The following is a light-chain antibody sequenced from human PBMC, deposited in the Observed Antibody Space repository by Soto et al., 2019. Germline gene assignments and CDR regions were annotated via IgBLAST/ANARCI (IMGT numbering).Light chain of an antibody. J-gene: IGKJ4*01. V-gene: IGKV3-15*01. CDR1: QRVYSN. CDR2: AAS. CDR3: QQYNSWPLT. Sequence: EIVMTQSPATLSVSPGERATLSCRASQRVYSNLAWYQHKPGQAPNLLTYAASTRATGIPARFSGSGSGTEFTLTISTLQSEDFAVYYCQQYNSWPLTFGGGPKVPIK.